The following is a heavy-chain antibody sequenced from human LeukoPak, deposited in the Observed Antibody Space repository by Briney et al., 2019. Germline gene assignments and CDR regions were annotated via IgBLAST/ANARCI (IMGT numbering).Heavy chain of an antibody. D-gene: IGHD2-2*01. CDR1: RFTFSNFA. CDR2: MSGSGGST. CDR3: VKGGVPAARSLDF. V-gene: IGHV3-23*01. J-gene: IGHJ4*02. Sequence: GGPLRLSCAASRFTFSNFAMSWVRQAPGKGLEWVSTMSGSGGSTYHADSVKGRFTISRDNSKNTLYLQMNSLRAEDTAEYYCVKGGVPAARSLDFWGQGTLVTVSS.